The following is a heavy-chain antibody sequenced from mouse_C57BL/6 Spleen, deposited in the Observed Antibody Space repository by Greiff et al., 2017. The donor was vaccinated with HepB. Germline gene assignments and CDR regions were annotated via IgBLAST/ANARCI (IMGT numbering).Heavy chain of an antibody. V-gene: IGHV3-1*01. CDR2: ISYSGST. CDR1: GYSITSGYD. D-gene: IGHD2-3*01. J-gene: IGHJ1*03. CDR3: ARAPLDGYYGYFDV. Sequence: EVKLQESGPGMVKPSQSLSLTCTVTGYSITSGYDWHWIRHFPGNKLEWMGYISYSGSTNYNPSLKSRISITHDTSKNHFFLKLNSVTTEDTATYYCARAPLDGYYGYFDVWGTGTTVTVSS.